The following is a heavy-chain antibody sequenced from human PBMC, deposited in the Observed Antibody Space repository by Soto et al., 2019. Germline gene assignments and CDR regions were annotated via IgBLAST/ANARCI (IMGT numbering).Heavy chain of an antibody. D-gene: IGHD6-19*01. CDR3: TRQHLDVPVASAIDY. J-gene: IGHJ4*02. CDR1: GFTFSGST. CDR2: IPSKTNTYAT. V-gene: IGHV3-73*02. Sequence: EVQLVESGGGLVQPGGSLKLSCAASGFTFSGSTIHWVRQTSGKGLEWVGRIPSKTNTYATAYAASVKDRFTISRDDSKNTAYLQMDSLKTEDTAVYYCTRQHLDVPVASAIDYWGQGTLVTVSS.